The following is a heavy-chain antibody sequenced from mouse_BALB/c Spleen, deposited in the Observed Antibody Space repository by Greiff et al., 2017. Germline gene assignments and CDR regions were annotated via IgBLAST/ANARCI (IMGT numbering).Heavy chain of an antibody. CDR1: GYSITSDYA. CDR2: ISYSGST. Sequence: EVKLQESGPGLVKPSQSLSLTCTVTGYSITSDYAWNWIRQFPGNKLEWMGYISYSGSTSYNPSLKSRISITRDTSKNQFFLQLNSVTTEDTATYYCARDATLYAMDYWGQGTSVTVSS. V-gene: IGHV3-2*02. J-gene: IGHJ4*01. CDR3: ARDATLYAMDY.